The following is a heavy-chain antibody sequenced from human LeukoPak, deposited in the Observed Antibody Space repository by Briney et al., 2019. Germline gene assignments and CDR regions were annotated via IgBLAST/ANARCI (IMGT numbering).Heavy chain of an antibody. Sequence: GSVKVSCKASGYTFTGYYMHWVRQAPGQGLEWMGWIKPNRGETNNAQNFEGRVTMTRDTSISTAYMEVSRLRSDDTAVYYCAREDSSCYDYWGQGTLVTVPS. J-gene: IGHJ4*02. V-gene: IGHV1-2*02. CDR3: AREDSSCYDY. CDR2: IKPNRGET. D-gene: IGHD3-22*01. CDR1: GYTFTGYY.